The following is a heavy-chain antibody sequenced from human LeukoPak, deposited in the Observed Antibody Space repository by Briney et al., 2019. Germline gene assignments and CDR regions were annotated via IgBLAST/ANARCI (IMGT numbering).Heavy chain of an antibody. CDR2: IYYSGST. J-gene: IGHJ5*02. V-gene: IGHV4-39*01. CDR3: ARNRGWFDP. CDR1: GGSISSSSYY. Sequence: SETLSLTCTVSGGSISSSSYYWGWIRQPPGKGLEWIGSIYYSGSTYYNPSLESRVTISVDTSKNQFSLKLSSVTAADTAVYYCARNRGWFDPWGQGTLVTVSS.